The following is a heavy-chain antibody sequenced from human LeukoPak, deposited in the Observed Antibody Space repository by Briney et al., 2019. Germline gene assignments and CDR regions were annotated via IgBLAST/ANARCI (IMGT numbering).Heavy chain of an antibody. D-gene: IGHD1-26*01. CDR3: ARDPYSGNYGNYYYYYMDV. CDR1: GFTFSSYE. Sequence: PGGSLRLSCAASGFTFSSYEMNWVRQAPGKGLEWVSYITSSGRTIYYADSVKGRFTISRDNAKNSLYLQMNSLGPEGTAVYYCARDPYSGNYGNYYYYYMDVWGKGTTVTISS. J-gene: IGHJ6*03. CDR2: ITSSGRTI. V-gene: IGHV3-48*03.